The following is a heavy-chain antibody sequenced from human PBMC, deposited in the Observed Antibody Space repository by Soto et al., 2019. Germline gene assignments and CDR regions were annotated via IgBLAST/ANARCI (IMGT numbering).Heavy chain of an antibody. CDR2: IYYSGST. CDR1: GGSISSGDYY. J-gene: IGHJ5*02. Sequence: NPSETLSLTCTVSGGSISSGDYYWSWIRQPPGKGLEWIGYIYYSGSTYYNPSLKSRVTISVDTSKNQFSLKLSSVTAADTAVYYCARDRGDYSTSGNWFDPWGQGTLVTVSS. V-gene: IGHV4-30-4*01. D-gene: IGHD2-21*01. CDR3: ARDRGDYSTSGNWFDP.